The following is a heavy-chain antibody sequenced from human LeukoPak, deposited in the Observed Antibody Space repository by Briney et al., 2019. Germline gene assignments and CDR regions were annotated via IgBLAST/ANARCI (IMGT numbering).Heavy chain of an antibody. CDR1: GYTFTSYG. D-gene: IGHD3-3*01. CDR3: ARVGNYDFPFDY. J-gene: IGHJ4*02. CDR2: ISAYNGNT. Sequence: ASVKVSCKASGYTFTSYGISWVRQAPGQGVEWMGWISAYNGNTNYAQKFQGRVTITADESTSTAYMELSSLRSEDTAVYYCARVGNYDFPFDYWGQGTLVTVSS. V-gene: IGHV1-18*01.